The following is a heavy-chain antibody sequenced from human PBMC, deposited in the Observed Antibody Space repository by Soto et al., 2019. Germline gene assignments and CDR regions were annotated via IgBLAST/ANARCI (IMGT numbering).Heavy chain of an antibody. V-gene: IGHV1-2*02. Sequence: ASVKVSCKASGYTFTGYYMHWVRQAPGQGLEWMGWINPNSGGTNYAQKFQGRVTMTRDTSISTAYMELSRLRSDDTAVYYCAREGVTTIFGVVIIRGLDVWGQGTTVTVSS. CDR1: GYTFTGYY. D-gene: IGHD3-3*01. CDR2: INPNSGGT. CDR3: AREGVTTIFGVVIIRGLDV. J-gene: IGHJ6*02.